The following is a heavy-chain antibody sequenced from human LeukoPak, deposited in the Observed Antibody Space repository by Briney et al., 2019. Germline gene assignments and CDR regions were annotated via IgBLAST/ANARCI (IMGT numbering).Heavy chain of an antibody. J-gene: IGHJ4*02. V-gene: IGHV3-30*18. CDR3: AKPYYYDSRGPVGY. Sequence: GGSLRLSCAASGFTFSTYGMHWVRQAPGKGLEWVAVISYDGSNKYYADSVKGRFTISRDNSKNTLYLQMNSLRAEDTAVYFRAKPYYYDSRGPVGYWGQGTQVTVSS. D-gene: IGHD3-22*01. CDR2: ISYDGSNK. CDR1: GFTFSTYG.